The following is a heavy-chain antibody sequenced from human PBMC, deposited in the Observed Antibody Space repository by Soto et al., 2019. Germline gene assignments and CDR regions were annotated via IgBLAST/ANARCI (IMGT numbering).Heavy chain of an antibody. J-gene: IGHJ6*02. CDR1: GYTFTSYG. D-gene: IGHD3-22*01. Sequence: QVQLVQSGAEVKKPGASVKVSCKASGYTFTSYGISWVRQAPGQGLEWMGWISAYNGNTNYAQKRQGRVTMTTDTSTSTAYMELRSLRSDDTAVDYWASHYDSSGLRGKYGMDVWGQGTTVTVSS. CDR2: ISAYNGNT. CDR3: ASHYDSSGLRGKYGMDV. V-gene: IGHV1-18*01.